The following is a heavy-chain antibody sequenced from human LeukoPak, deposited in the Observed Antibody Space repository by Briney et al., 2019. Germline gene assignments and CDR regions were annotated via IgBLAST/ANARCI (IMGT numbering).Heavy chain of an antibody. Sequence: PGGSLRLSCAASGFTFSTYWMSWVRQAPGKGLEWVANIKHDGSDRNYVDSVRGRFTISRDNGKNLLHLRMNTLRAEDTAVYYCARELITKWSCGDYWGQGTPVTVSP. CDR3: ARELITKWSCGDY. V-gene: IGHV3-7*01. D-gene: IGHD1-20*01. CDR1: GFTFSTYW. CDR2: IKHDGSDR. J-gene: IGHJ4*02.